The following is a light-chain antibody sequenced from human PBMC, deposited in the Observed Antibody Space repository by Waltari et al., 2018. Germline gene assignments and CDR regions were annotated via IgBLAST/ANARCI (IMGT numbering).Light chain of an antibody. Sequence: VMTQSPATLSLFPGERAVLSCWASQSIETNLAWFQQKPGQAPRPLLSGASTRATNVPTRFSGSGSGTAFTLTISSLQSEDFAVYYCQQYNNWPPWTFGPGTKVEIK. CDR1: QSIETN. V-gene: IGKV3-15*01. J-gene: IGKJ1*01. CDR2: GAS. CDR3: QQYNNWPPWT.